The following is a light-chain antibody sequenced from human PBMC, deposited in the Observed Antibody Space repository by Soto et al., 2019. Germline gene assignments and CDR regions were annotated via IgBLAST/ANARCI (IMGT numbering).Light chain of an antibody. CDR2: DVY. J-gene: IGLJ1*01. Sequence: QSALTQPASVSGSPEQSITISCTGTSSDVGGFNYVSWYQQHPGKAPKLLIFDVYSRPSGISNRFSGSKSGNTASLTISGLQAVDEADYYCSSYTTSSSYVFGAGTKVTVL. CDR1: SSDVGGFNY. V-gene: IGLV2-14*01. CDR3: SSYTTSSSYV.